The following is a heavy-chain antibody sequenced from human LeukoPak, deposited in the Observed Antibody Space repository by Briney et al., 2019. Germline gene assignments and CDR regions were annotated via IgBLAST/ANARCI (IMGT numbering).Heavy chain of an antibody. Sequence: GASVKVSCKASGGTFSSYAISWVRQAPGQGLEWMGRIIPILGIANYAQKFQGRVTNTADKSTSTAYMELSSLRSEDTAVYYCARPDDSSGYYRNWGQGTLVTVSS. CDR2: IIPILGIA. CDR1: GGTFSSYA. D-gene: IGHD3-22*01. V-gene: IGHV1-69*04. CDR3: ARPDDSSGYYRN. J-gene: IGHJ4*02.